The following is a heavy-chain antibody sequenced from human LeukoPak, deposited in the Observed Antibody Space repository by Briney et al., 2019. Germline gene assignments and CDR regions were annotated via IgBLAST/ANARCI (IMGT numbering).Heavy chain of an antibody. CDR1: GDSFSGYY. J-gene: IGHJ4*02. Sequence: PSETLSLTCAVYGDSFSGYYWSWIRQPPGKGLEWIGEINHSGSTNSDPSLKSRVTISVDTSKNQFSLKLSSVTAADTAVYYCARHRGRYSYGYAFGYWGQGTLVTVSS. V-gene: IGHV4-34*01. D-gene: IGHD5-18*01. CDR3: ARHRGRYSYGYAFGY. CDR2: INHSGST.